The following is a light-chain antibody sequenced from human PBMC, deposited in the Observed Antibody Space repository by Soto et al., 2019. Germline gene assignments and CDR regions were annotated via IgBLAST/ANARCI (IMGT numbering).Light chain of an antibody. J-gene: IGLJ3*02. Sequence: QAVVTQEPSLTVSPGGTVTLTCASSTGAVTSGYYPNWFQQKPGQAPRSLIYSTSNKHPWTPARFSGSLLGGKAALTLSGVQPEDEAEYYCLLYYCYGVFGGGTKVTVL. CDR1: TGAVTSGYY. CDR2: STS. CDR3: LLYYCYGV. V-gene: IGLV7-43*01.